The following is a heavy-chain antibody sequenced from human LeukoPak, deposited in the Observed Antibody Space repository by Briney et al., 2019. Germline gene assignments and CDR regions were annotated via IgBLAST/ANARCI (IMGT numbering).Heavy chain of an antibody. CDR3: ASYGGNTAMGDF. CDR2: IYYSGST. V-gene: IGHV4-59*01. D-gene: IGHD5-18*01. Sequence: PSETLSLTCTVSGGSISSYYWSWIRRPPGKGLEWIGYIYYSGSTNYNPSLKSRVTISVDTSKNQFSLKLSSVTAADTAVYYCASYGGNTAMGDFWGQGTLVTVSS. J-gene: IGHJ4*02. CDR1: GGSISSYY.